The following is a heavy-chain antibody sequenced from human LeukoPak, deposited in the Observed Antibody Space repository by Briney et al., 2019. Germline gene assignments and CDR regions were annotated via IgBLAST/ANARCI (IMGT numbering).Heavy chain of an antibody. D-gene: IGHD1-14*01. CDR3: TRYNNDHFDY. CDR1: GFTFGGYG. CDR2: IAYDGSRA. J-gene: IGHJ4*02. Sequence: GGSLRLSCAGSGFTFGGYGMHWFRQTPGKGLEWVAVIAYDGSRAFYADSVKGRFPISRDNSTNTMSVQMDDLRAEDTAVYYCTRYNNDHFDYWGQGTLVTVSS. V-gene: IGHV3-33*01.